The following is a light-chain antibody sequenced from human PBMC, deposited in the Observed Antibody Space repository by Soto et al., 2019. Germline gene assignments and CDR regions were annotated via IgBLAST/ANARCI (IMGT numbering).Light chain of an antibody. CDR3: QQYGSASWT. J-gene: IGKJ1*01. V-gene: IGKV3-20*01. Sequence: ETVLTESPGTLSLSPGQRATLSCRASQSISSSYLAWYQQRPGQAPRLLIYGASSRATGIPDRFSGSGSGTEFTLTISRLEPEDFAVYYCQQYGSASWTFGQGTKGE. CDR2: GAS. CDR1: QSISSSY.